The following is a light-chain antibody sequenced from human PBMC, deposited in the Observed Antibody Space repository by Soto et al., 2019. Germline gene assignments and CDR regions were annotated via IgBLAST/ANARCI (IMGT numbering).Light chain of an antibody. Sequence: EIVLTQSPGTLSLSPGERATLSCRTSRSVSSNFLAWYQHKPGQAPRLLSYGASSRATGIPDRFSVSGSGTDFTLTISRLEPEDFAVYHCQQYGSSPGTFGQGTKVEIK. CDR1: RSVSSNF. CDR2: GAS. V-gene: IGKV3-20*01. J-gene: IGKJ1*01. CDR3: QQYGSSPGT.